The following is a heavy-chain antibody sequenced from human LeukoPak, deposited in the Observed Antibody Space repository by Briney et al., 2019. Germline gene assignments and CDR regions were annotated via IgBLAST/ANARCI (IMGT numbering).Heavy chain of an antibody. J-gene: IGHJ6*03. Sequence: SETLSLTCAVYGGSFSGYYWSWIRQPPGKGLEWIGEINHSGSTNYNPSLKSRVTISVDTSKNQFSLKLSSVTAADTAVYYCARDRFAYDILTGYYTGYYMDVWGKGTTVTISS. D-gene: IGHD3-9*01. CDR1: GGSFSGYY. V-gene: IGHV4-34*01. CDR2: INHSGST. CDR3: ARDRFAYDILTGYYTGYYMDV.